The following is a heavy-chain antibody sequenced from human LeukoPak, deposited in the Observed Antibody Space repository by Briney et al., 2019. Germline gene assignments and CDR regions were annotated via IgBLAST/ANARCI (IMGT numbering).Heavy chain of an antibody. CDR2: IYYSGST. CDR3: ARAADIVVVVAATGWNWFDP. J-gene: IGHJ5*02. D-gene: IGHD2-15*01. CDR1: GXSVSSGSYY. V-gene: IGHV4-61*01. Sequence: SETLSLTCTVSGXSVSSGSYYWSWIRQPPGKGLEWIGYIYYSGSTNYNPSLKSRVTMSVDTSKNQFSLKLSSVTAADTAVYYCARAADIVVVVAATGWNWFDPWGQGTLVTVSS.